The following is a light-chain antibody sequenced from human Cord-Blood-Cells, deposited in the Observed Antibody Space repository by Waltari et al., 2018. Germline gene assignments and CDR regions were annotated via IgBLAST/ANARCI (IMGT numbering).Light chain of an antibody. CDR1: QGISSA. CDR3: QQFNSYPQT. CDR2: DAS. V-gene: IGKV1-13*02. J-gene: IGKJ1*01. Sequence: AIQLTQSPSSLSASVGDRVTLTCRASQGISSALAWYQQKPGKAPKRLIDDASSLAIGVPSRFSGSGSGTDFTLTISSLQPDDFATYYCQQFNSYPQTFGQGTKVEIK.